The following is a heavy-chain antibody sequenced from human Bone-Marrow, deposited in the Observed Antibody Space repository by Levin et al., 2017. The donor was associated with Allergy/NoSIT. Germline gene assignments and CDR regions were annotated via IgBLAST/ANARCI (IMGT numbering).Heavy chain of an antibody. Sequence: SLKISCAASVFTFDDYAMHWVRQAPGKGLEWVSGISWNSGSIGYADSVKGRFTISRDNAKNSLYLQMNSLRAEDTALYYCAKESSSSWFLGFDYWGQGTLVTVSS. J-gene: IGHJ4*02. CDR2: ISWNSGSI. V-gene: IGHV3-9*01. CDR3: AKESSSSWFLGFDY. CDR1: VFTFDDYA. D-gene: IGHD6-13*01.